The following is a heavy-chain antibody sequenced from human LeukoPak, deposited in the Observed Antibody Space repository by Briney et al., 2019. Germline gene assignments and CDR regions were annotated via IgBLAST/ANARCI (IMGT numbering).Heavy chain of an antibody. J-gene: IGHJ4*02. CDR3: ARGGHDYGAY. CDR2: INPNSGGT. D-gene: IGHD4-17*01. CDR1: GYTFTDYN. Sequence: ASVKVSCKASGYTFTDYNIHWVRQAPGEGLEWMGWINPNSGGTDFVQKFQGRVTVTRDTSITTAYMEVNRLTSDDTAIYYCARGGHDYGAYWGQGTLATVSS. V-gene: IGHV1-2*02.